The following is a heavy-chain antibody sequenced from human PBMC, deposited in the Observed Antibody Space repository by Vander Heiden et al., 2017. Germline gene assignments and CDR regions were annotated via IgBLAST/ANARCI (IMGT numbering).Heavy chain of an antibody. CDR1: GLSFSNYD. J-gene: IGHJ5*02. CDR2: VDTAGDT. CDR3: ARVRWGSYES. V-gene: IGHV3-13*01. D-gene: IGHD7-27*01. Sequence: EVQLVESGGGLVQPGGSLRLSCAASGLSFSNYDMHWVRQVTGKGLEWVSAVDTAGDTFYPASVKGRFTISREDATNSLYLQMNSLRAGDTAVYYCARVRWGSYESWGQGTLVTVSS.